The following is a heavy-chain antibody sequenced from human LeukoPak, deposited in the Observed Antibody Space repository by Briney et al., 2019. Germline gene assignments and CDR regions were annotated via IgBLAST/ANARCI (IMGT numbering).Heavy chain of an antibody. CDR2: IYHSGST. CDR1: GGSISSGGYP. J-gene: IGHJ4*02. CDR3: ASYGDYGLFDY. Sequence: SQTLSLTCAVSGGSISSGGYPWSWIRQPPGKGLEWIGYIYHSGSTYYNPSLKSRVTISVDRSKNQFSLKLSSVTAADTAVYYCASYGDYGLFDYWGQGTLVTVSS. D-gene: IGHD4-17*01. V-gene: IGHV4-30-2*01.